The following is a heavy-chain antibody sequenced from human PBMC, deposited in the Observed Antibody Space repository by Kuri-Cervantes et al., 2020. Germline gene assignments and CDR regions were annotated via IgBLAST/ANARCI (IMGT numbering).Heavy chain of an antibody. CDR2: IYPGDSDT. CDR3: ARRGYSNYGFDY. D-gene: IGHD4-11*01. Sequence: GGSLRLSCQASGYNFTTYWIAWVRQMPGKGLEWMGIIYPGDSDTRYSPSFQGQVTISADKSISTAYLQWSSLKASDAAMYYCARRGYSNYGFDYWGQGTLVTVSS. CDR1: GYNFTTYW. J-gene: IGHJ4*02. V-gene: IGHV5-51*01.